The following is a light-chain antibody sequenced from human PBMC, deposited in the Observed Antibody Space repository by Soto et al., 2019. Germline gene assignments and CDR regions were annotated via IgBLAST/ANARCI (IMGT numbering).Light chain of an antibody. CDR2: ADN. Sequence: VLTQPPSVSAAPGQKVTISCSGSSSNIGGNSVSWYQQLPGTAPKLLIYADNKRPSGIPDRFSGSKSGTSATLGITGFQTGDEADHYCGSWDSSLSAYVFGTGTKVTVL. CDR1: SSNIGGNS. V-gene: IGLV1-51*01. CDR3: GSWDSSLSAYV. J-gene: IGLJ1*01.